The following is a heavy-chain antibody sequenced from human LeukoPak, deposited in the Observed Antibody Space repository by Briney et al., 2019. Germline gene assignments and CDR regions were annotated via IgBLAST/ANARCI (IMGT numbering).Heavy chain of an antibody. D-gene: IGHD3-22*01. J-gene: IGHJ6*02. CDR1: GGTFSSYA. V-gene: IGHV1-69*13. Sequence: SVKVSCKASGGTFSSYAISWVRQAPGQGLEWMGGIIPIFGTANYAQKFQGRVTITADESTSTAYMELSSLRSEDTAVYYCAGQGDSSGFYYYYYGMDVWGQGTTVTVSS. CDR3: AGQGDSSGFYYYYYGMDV. CDR2: IIPIFGTA.